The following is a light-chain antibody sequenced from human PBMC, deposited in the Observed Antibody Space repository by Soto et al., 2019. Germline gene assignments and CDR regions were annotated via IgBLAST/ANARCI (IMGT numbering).Light chain of an antibody. CDR1: NVGSKS. Sequence: SYELTQPPSVSVAPGQTATITCGGNNVGSKSVHWYQQRPGQAPVLVVYENGDRPSGIPERISGSNSGNTATLTISRVEAGDEADYYCQVWDSSSDHRVFGGGTKVTVL. CDR2: ENG. V-gene: IGLV3-21*02. J-gene: IGLJ3*02. CDR3: QVWDSSSDHRV.